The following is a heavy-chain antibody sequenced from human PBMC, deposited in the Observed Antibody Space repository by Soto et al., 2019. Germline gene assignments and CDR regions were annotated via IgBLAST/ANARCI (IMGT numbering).Heavy chain of an antibody. Sequence: SVKVSCQASGGTFSSYAISWVRQAPGQGLEWMGGIIPIVGTANYAQKFQGRVTITADKCTSTAYMELSTLRSEDTAVYYCASVGGIAYCGGDGYYDYWGQGTLVTVSS. J-gene: IGHJ4*02. CDR1: GGTFSSYA. CDR3: ASVGGIAYCGGDGYYDY. CDR2: IIPIVGTA. D-gene: IGHD2-21*02. V-gene: IGHV1-69*06.